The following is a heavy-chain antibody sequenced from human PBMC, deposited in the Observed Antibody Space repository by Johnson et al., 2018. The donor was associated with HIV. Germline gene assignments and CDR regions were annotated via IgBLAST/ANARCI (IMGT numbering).Heavy chain of an antibody. V-gene: IGHV3-15*01. CDR2: IKSKTDGGTT. CDR1: GFIFSDAW. CDR3: TTAKTIFGVVTLDGFDI. D-gene: IGHD3-3*01. J-gene: IGHJ3*02. Sequence: VQLVESGGGLVQRGGSLRLSCAASGFIFSDAWMTWVRQAPGKGLEWVGRIKSKTDGGTTDYAAPVKGRFTISRDDSKNTVYLQMNSLKSEDTAVYYCTTAKTIFGVVTLDGFDIWGQGTMVTVS.